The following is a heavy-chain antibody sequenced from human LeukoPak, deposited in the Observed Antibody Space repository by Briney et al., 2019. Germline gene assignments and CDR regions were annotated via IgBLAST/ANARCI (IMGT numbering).Heavy chain of an antibody. V-gene: IGHV1-69*04. CDR3: AREPNYYDSSGYYYASY. CDR1: GYTFTGYY. CDR2: IIPILGIA. D-gene: IGHD3-22*01. Sequence: SVKVSCKASGYTFTGYYMHWVRQAPGQGLEWMGRIIPILGIANYAQKFQGRVTITAHKSTSTAYMELSSLRSEDTAVYYCAREPNYYDSSGYYYASYWGQGTLVTVSS. J-gene: IGHJ4*02.